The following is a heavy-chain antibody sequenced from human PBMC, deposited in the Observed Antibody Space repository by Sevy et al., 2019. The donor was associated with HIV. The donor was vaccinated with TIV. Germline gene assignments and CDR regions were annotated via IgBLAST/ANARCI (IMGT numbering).Heavy chain of an antibody. V-gene: IGHV4-59*11. D-gene: IGHD6-19*01. Sequence: SETLSLTCTVSGDSISNRYWSWIRQPPGKGLEWIGYVYYSGSRRYNPSLKSRVTMSVDTSYSRFSLTLTSVTAADTAIYYWARNGIGDGARTSGWDPLDYWGQGILVTVSS. CDR2: VYYSGSR. CDR1: GDSISNRY. CDR3: ARNGIGDGARTSGWDPLDY. J-gene: IGHJ4*02.